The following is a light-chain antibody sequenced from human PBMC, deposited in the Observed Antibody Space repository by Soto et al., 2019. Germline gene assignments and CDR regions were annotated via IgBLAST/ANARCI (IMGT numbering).Light chain of an antibody. CDR3: QQSYNTPR. J-gene: IGKJ4*02. Sequence: DIQMTQSPSSLSASVGDRVTITCRASQSISNYLNWYQQKPGKAPKVLVYAASSLESGVPSRFSGSGSGTDFTLTSSSLQPEDFATYSCQQSYNTPRFGGGTKVEIK. V-gene: IGKV1-39*01. CDR2: AAS. CDR1: QSISNY.